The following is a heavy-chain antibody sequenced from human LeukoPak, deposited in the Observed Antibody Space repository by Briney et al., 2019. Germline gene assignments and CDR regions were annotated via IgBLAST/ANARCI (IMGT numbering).Heavy chain of an antibody. CDR1: GYRFPSYW. CDR3: ARRPYYYDSSGSGKYNWFDP. V-gene: IGHV5-51*01. Sequence: GESLKISCKGSGYRFPSYWIGWVRQMPGKGLEWMGIIYPGDSDTRYSPSFQGQVTISVDKSISTAYLQWSSLKASDTAMYYCARRPYYYDSSGSGKYNWFDPWGQGTLVTVSS. CDR2: IYPGDSDT. J-gene: IGHJ5*02. D-gene: IGHD3-22*01.